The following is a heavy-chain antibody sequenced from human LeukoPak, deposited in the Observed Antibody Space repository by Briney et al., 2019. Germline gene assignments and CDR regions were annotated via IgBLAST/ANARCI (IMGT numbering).Heavy chain of an antibody. V-gene: IGHV3-23*01. D-gene: IGHD6-6*01. CDR2: ISTSGGTT. J-gene: IGHJ4*02. CDR3: AKNRDRSSSSTFDS. CDR1: GFTFSNCV. Sequence: GGSLRLSCAAFGFTFSNCVINWVRQAPGKGLEWVSTISTSGGTTYYADSVKGRFTISRDSSKNTLYLQMNSLRAEDTALYYCAKNRDRSSSSTFDSWGQGTLVTVSS.